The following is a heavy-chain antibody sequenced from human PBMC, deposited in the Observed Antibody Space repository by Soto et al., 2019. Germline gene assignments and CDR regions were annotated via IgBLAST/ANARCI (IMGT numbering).Heavy chain of an antibody. CDR1: GFTFSSYG. CDR3: AKAHYYYGSGNARGTELIDY. J-gene: IGHJ4*02. V-gene: IGHV3-30*18. D-gene: IGHD3-10*01. CDR2: ISYDGSNK. Sequence: QVQLVESGGGVVQPGRSLRLSCAASGFTFSSYGMHWVRQAPGKGLEWVAVISYDGSNKYYADSVKGRFTISRDNAKNTLYLQMNSLRAEDTAVYYCAKAHYYYGSGNARGTELIDYWGQGTLVTVSS.